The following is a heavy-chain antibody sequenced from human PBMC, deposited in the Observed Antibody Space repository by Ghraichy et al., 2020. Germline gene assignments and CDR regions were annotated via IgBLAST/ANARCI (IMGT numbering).Heavy chain of an antibody. D-gene: IGHD3-3*01. CDR1: GFTFSDYY. CDR2: ISSSSSYT. Sequence: GESLNISCAASGFTFSDYYMSWIRQAPGKGLEWVSYISSSSSYTNYADSVKGRFTISRDNAKNSLYLQMNSLRAEDTAVYYCARAGKRRGRGPDTIFGVVIGVFGYWGQGTLVTVSS. CDR3: ARAGKRRGRGPDTIFGVVIGVFGY. V-gene: IGHV3-11*06. J-gene: IGHJ4*02.